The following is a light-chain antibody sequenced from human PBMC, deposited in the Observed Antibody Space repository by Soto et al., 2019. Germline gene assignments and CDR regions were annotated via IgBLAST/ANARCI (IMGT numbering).Light chain of an antibody. J-gene: IGKJ4*01. V-gene: IGKV2-28*01. CDR3: MQALQTPT. CDR2: LGS. Sequence: DIVMTQSPLSLPVTPGEPASISCRSSQSLLHSNGYNYLDWYLQKPGQSPQILIYLGSHRASGVPDRFSGSGSGTDFTLKISRVEAEDVGVYYCMQALQTPTFGGGTKV. CDR1: QSLLHSNGYNY.